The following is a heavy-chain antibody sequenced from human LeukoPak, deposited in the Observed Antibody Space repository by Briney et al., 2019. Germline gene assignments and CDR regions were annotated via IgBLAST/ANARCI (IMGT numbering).Heavy chain of an antibody. CDR3: TRDLGYSSGWPFDY. CDR2: ISSRSSNI. D-gene: IGHD6-19*01. V-gene: IGHV3-48*04. CDR1: GFIFSSYS. J-gene: IGHJ4*02. Sequence: GGSLRLSCTASGFIFSSYSMNWVRRAAGGGRGWVSYISSRSSNIYYADSVKGRFTISRDNAKNSLYLQMNSLRAEDTAVYYCTRDLGYSSGWPFDYWGQGTLVTVSS.